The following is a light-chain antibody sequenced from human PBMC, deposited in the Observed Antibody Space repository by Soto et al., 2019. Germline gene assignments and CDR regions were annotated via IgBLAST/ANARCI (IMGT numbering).Light chain of an antibody. CDR1: QSISSN. CDR2: GAS. V-gene: IGKV3-15*01. J-gene: IGKJ1*01. Sequence: EIVMTQSPATLSVSPGERATLSCRASQSISSNLAWYQHKPGQAPRLLIYGASTRATGIPARFSGSGSGTEFTLTLRSLQSEDFAFYYCQQYNRAFGQGTKVEIK. CDR3: QQYNRA.